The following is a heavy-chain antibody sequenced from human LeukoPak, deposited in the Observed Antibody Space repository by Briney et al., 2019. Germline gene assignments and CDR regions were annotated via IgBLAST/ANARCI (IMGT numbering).Heavy chain of an antibody. CDR3: ARRLRDGYNYFDY. V-gene: IGHV3-7*01. CDR2: IKQDGSEK. Sequence: PGGSLRLSCAASGFTFSSYWMSWVRQAPGKGLEWVANIKQDGSEKYYVDSVKGRFTISRNNAKNSLYLQMNSLRAEDTAVYYCARRLRDGYNYFDYWGQGTLVTVSS. CDR1: GFTFSSYW. J-gene: IGHJ4*02. D-gene: IGHD5-24*01.